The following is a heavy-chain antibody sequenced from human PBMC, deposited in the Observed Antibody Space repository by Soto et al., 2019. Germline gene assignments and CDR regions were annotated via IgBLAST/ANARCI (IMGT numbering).Heavy chain of an antibody. CDR1: GGSFSGYY. D-gene: IGHD5-12*01. J-gene: IGHJ4*02. V-gene: IGHV4-34*01. CDR3: ARVRVGYTLMYYFDY. CDR2: INHSGST. Sequence: QVQLQQWGAGLLKPSETLSLTCAVYGGSFSGYYWSWIRQPPGKGLEWIGEINHSGSTNYNPSLKSRVTISVDTSKNQFSLKLSSVTAADTAVYYCARVRVGYTLMYYFDYWGQGTLVTVSS.